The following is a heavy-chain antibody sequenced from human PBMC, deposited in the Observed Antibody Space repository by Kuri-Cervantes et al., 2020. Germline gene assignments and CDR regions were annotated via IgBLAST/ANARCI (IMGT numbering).Heavy chain of an antibody. CDR3: ARVQSRLWFRRGYFDY. D-gene: IGHD3-10*01. J-gene: IGHJ4*02. CDR1: GGTFSSYT. CDR2: IIPILGIA. Sequence: SVKVSCKASGGTFSSYTISWVRQAPGQGLEWMGRIIPILGIANYAQEFQGRVTITADKSTSTAYVELRSLRSDDTAVYYCARVQSRLWFRRGYFDYWGQGTLVTVSS. V-gene: IGHV1-69*02.